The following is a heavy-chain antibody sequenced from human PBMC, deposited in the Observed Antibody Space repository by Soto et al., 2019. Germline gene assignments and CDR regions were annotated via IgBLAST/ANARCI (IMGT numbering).Heavy chain of an antibody. CDR1: GGSFSGYY. CDR3: ARNIVVVVAATLFDP. CDR2: INHSGST. V-gene: IGHV4-34*01. Sequence: NPSETLSLTCAVYGGSFSGYYWSWIRQRPGKGLEWIGEINHSGSTNYNPSLKSRVTISVDTSKNQFSLKLSSVTAADTAVYYCARNIVVVVAATLFDPWGQGTLVTVSS. D-gene: IGHD2-15*01. J-gene: IGHJ5*02.